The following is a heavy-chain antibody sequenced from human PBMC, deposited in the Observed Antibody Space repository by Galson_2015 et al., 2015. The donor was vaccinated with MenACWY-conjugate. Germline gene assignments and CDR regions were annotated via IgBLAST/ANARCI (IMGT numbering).Heavy chain of an antibody. CDR3: AREEERGSYAFDY. Sequence: CKASGYTFTSYAMNWVRQAPGQGLEWMGGIIPIFGTANYAQKFQGRVTITADESTSTTYMELSSLRSEDTAVYYCAREEERGSYAFDYWGQGTLVTVSS. D-gene: IGHD1-26*01. CDR1: GYTFTSYA. CDR2: IIPIFGTA. J-gene: IGHJ4*02. V-gene: IGHV1-69*01.